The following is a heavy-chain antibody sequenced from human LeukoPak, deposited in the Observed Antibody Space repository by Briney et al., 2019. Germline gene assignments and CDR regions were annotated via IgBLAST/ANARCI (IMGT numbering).Heavy chain of an antibody. CDR2: IIPMFGTA. V-gene: IGHV1-69*05. J-gene: IGHJ6*03. CDR1: GGTFSSYA. Sequence: SVKISSKASGGTFSSYAISWVRQAPGQGLEWMGGIIPMFGTAHYAQKFQGRVTITTDESTSTAYMELSSLRSGDTAVYYCARDLGMRGYYYMDVWGKGTTVTVSS. CDR3: ARDLGMRGYYYMDV.